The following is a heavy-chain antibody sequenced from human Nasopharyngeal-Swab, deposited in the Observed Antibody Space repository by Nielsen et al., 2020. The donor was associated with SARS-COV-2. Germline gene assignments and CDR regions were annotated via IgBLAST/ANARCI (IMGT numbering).Heavy chain of an antibody. V-gene: IGHV3-74*01. Sequence: GGSLRLSCAASGFTFSRHWMPWVRQAPGKGLVWVSRTNSDGSSTSYADSVKGRFTISRDNAKNTLYLQMTSLRADDTAVYYCTRGAVTMRDTLDIWGQGTMVTVSS. CDR2: TNSDGSST. J-gene: IGHJ3*02. CDR1: GFTFSRHW. D-gene: IGHD3-22*01. CDR3: TRGAVTMRDTLDI.